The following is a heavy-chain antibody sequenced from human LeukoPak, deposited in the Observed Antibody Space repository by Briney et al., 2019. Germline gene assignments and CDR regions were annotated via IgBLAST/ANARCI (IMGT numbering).Heavy chain of an antibody. CDR3: ARGVDGYGLDY. Sequence: GGSLRLSCAASGFTFSTYWMTWVRQAPGKGLEWVANIKQDGSEKYYVDSVEGRFTISRDNAKNSLYLQMNSLRAEDTAVYYCARGVDGYGLDYWGQGTLVTVSS. CDR1: GFTFSTYW. V-gene: IGHV3-7*01. J-gene: IGHJ4*02. D-gene: IGHD5-24*01. CDR2: IKQDGSEK.